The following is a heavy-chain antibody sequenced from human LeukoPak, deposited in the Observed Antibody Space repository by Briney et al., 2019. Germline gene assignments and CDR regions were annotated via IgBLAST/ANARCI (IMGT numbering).Heavy chain of an antibody. Sequence: ASVKVSCKASGYTFTSYDINWVRQATGQGLEWMGWMNPNSGNTGYAQKFQGRVTVTRNTSISTAYMELSSLRSEDTAVYYCARGGRAVLLWFGGTLQDNWFDPWGQGTLVTVSS. J-gene: IGHJ5*02. D-gene: IGHD3-10*01. CDR3: ARGGRAVLLWFGGTLQDNWFDP. CDR2: MNPNSGNT. CDR1: GYTFTSYD. V-gene: IGHV1-8*01.